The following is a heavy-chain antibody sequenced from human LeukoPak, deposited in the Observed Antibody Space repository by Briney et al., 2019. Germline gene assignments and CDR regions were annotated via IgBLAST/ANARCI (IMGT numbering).Heavy chain of an antibody. V-gene: IGHV3-7*01. Sequence: PGGSLRLSCAASGFTFSSYWMSWVRQAPGKGREWVANIKKDGSEKYYVDSVKCRFTISRDNAKTSLYLQMISLRAEDTAVYYCARHLSGVTGYTYGRGIDYWGQGTLVTVSS. CDR2: IKKDGSEK. CDR3: ARHLSGVTGYTYGRGIDY. D-gene: IGHD5-18*01. CDR1: GFTFSSYW. J-gene: IGHJ4*02.